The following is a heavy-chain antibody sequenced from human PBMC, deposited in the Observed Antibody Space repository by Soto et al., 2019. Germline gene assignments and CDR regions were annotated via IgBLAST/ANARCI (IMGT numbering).Heavy chain of an antibody. V-gene: IGHV4-31*03. CDR2: IYYSGST. D-gene: IGHD6-6*01. J-gene: IGHJ6*02. Sequence: PSETLSLTCTVSGGSISSGGYYWSWIRQHPGKGLEWIGYIYYSGSTYYNPSLKSRVTISVDTSKNQFSLKLSSVTAADTAVYYCARDHKIRYEYSSSPRGYYGMDVWGQGTTVTVS. CDR1: GGSISSGGYY. CDR3: ARDHKIRYEYSSSPRGYYGMDV.